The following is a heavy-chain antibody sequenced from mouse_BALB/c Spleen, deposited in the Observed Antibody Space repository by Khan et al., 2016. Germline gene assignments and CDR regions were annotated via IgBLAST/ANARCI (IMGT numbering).Heavy chain of an antibody. D-gene: IGHD2-2*01. CDR3: ARDGWGYYAMDY. Sequence: QMQLEESGPGLVAPSQSLSITCTVSGFSLIAYGVNWVRQPPGKSLEWLGMIWGDGTTDYNSALKSRLNITKDNSKSQVFLTMNSLQTDDTARYYCARDGWGYYAMDYWGQGTSVTVSS. CDR1: GFSLIAYG. J-gene: IGHJ4*01. CDR2: IWGDGTT. V-gene: IGHV2-6-7*01.